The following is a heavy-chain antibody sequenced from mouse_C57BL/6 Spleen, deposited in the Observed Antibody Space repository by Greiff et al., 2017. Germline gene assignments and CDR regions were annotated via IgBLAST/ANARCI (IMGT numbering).Heavy chain of an antibody. Sequence: QVQLKESGPGLVQPSQSLSITCTVSGFSLTSYGVHWVRQPPGKGLEWLGVIWSGGSTVYNAAFISRLSISKNNSKSQVFFKMNSLQADDTAIYYCAKNDDDDVYFDYWGQGTTLTVSS. CDR1: GFSLTSYG. D-gene: IGHD2-4*01. J-gene: IGHJ2*01. CDR2: IWSGGST. CDR3: AKNDDDDVYFDY. V-gene: IGHV2-4*01.